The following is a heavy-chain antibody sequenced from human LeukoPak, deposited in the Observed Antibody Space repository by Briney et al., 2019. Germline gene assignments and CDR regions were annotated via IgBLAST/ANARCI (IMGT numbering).Heavy chain of an antibody. J-gene: IGHJ4*02. CDR3: ARLQWLARFNWPDY. CDR2: ISAYNGNT. V-gene: IGHV1-18*01. D-gene: IGHD6-19*01. CDR1: GYTFTIYG. Sequence: GASVKVSCKASGYTFTIYGISWVRQAPGQGLEWMGWISAYNGNTNYAQKLQGRVTMTTDTSTSTAYMELRSLRSDDTAVYYCARLQWLARFNWPDYWGQGTLVTVSS.